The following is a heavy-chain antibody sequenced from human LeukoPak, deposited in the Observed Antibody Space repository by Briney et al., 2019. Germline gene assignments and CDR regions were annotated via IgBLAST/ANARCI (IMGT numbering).Heavy chain of an antibody. J-gene: IGHJ4*02. CDR3: ARSHNGGVADY. V-gene: IGHV4-30-2*01. Sequence: SQTLSLTCAVSGGSISSGGYSWSWIRQPPGKGLEWIGYTYHSGSTYYNPSLKSRVTISVDRSKNQFSLKLSSVTAADTAVYYCARSHNGGVADYWGQGTLVTVSS. CDR2: TYHSGST. D-gene: IGHD2-8*01. CDR1: GGSISSGGYS.